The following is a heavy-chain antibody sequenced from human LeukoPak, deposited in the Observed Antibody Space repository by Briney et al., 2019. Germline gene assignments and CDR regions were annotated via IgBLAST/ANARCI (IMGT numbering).Heavy chain of an antibody. V-gene: IGHV3-21*01. J-gene: IGHJ6*03. CDR2: ISSSSYI. CDR1: GFTFSSYS. D-gene: IGHD3-22*01. CDR3: ARWRDYYYDSSGYYSGYYYYYMDV. Sequence: GGSLRLSCAASGFTFSSYSMNWVRQAPGKGLEWVSSISSSSYIYYADSVKGRFTISRDNAKNSLYLQMNSLRAEDTAVYYCARWRDYYYDSSGYYSGYYYYYMDVWGKGTTVTVSS.